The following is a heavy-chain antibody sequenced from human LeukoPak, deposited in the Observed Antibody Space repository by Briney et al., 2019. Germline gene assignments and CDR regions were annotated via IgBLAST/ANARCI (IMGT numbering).Heavy chain of an antibody. Sequence: GGSLRLSCAACGLTVSSNYMNWVRQAPGKGLEWVSIFYSGGSTYYADSVKGRFTISRDNSKNTLYLQMNSLRAEDTAVYYCAKGQGAGVLGFLEWLSLDSWGQGTLVTVS. CDR1: GLTVSSNY. CDR3: AKGQGAGVLGFLEWLSLDS. V-gene: IGHV3-66*01. D-gene: IGHD3-3*01. CDR2: FYSGGST. J-gene: IGHJ4*02.